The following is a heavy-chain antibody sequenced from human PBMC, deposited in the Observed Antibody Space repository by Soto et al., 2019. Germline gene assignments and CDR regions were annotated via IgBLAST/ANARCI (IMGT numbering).Heavy chain of an antibody. V-gene: IGHV1-18*01. CDR3: ARGGYDFWSGYHRYYWYFDL. Sequence: QVQLVQSGAEVKKPGASVKVSCKASGYTFTSYGISWVRQAPGQGLEWMGWISAYNGNTNYAQKLQGRVTMTTDTSTSTAYMELRSLRSDDTAVYYCARGGYDFWSGYHRYYWYFDLWGRGTLVTVSS. CDR2: ISAYNGNT. J-gene: IGHJ2*01. D-gene: IGHD3-3*01. CDR1: GYTFTSYG.